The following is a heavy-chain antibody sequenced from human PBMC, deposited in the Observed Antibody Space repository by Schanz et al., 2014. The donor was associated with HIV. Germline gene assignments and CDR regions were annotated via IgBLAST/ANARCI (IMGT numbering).Heavy chain of an antibody. CDR1: GFTFDAYT. J-gene: IGHJ4*02. D-gene: IGHD3-10*01. V-gene: IGHV3-7*01. CDR3: ARDNSGSIDY. Sequence: EVQLLESGGGLVKPGGSLRLSCVVSGFTFDAYTMNWVRQAPGKGLEWVANIKQDESEKYYVDSVKGRFTISRDASKNALYLQMNSLRAEDTAVYYCARDNSGSIDYWGQGTLVTVSS. CDR2: IKQDESEK.